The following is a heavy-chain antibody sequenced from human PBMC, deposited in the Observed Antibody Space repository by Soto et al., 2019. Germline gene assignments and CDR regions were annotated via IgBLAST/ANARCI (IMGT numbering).Heavy chain of an antibody. CDR2: MNPNSGNT. J-gene: IGHJ5*02. CDR3: TTGGLGYCISTSCYVGRYCFDP. V-gene: IGHV1-8*01. CDR1: GYTFTSYD. D-gene: IGHD2-2*01. Sequence: QVQLVQSGAEVKKPGASVKVSCKASGYTFTSYDINWVRQATGQGLEWMGWMNPNSGNTGYAQKFQGRVTMTRNTSISTAYMELSSLRSEDTAVYYCTTGGLGYCISTSCYVGRYCFDPWGQGTLVTVSS.